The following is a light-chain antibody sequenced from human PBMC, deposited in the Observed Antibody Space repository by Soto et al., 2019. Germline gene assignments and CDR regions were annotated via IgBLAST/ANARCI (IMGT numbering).Light chain of an antibody. CDR3: QQYNNWPLT. CDR2: GAS. Sequence: EIVLIHSPATLSLSPGERATLSCRASQSVSSNLAWYQQKPGQAPRLLIYGASTRATGIPARFSGSGSGTEFTLTISSLQSEDFAVYYCQQYNNWPLTFGGGTKVDIK. J-gene: IGKJ4*01. CDR1: QSVSSN. V-gene: IGKV3-15*01.